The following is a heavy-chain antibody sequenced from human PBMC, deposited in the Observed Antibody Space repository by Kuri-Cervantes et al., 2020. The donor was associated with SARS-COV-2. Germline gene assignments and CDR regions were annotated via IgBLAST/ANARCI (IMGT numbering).Heavy chain of an antibody. D-gene: IGHD6-13*01. V-gene: IGHV3-43*01. Sequence: GGSLRLSCAASGFTFNDYSMLWVRQAPGKGLEWVSLITCNSVGTYYADSVKGRFTISRDNSKNSLYLQMNSLRTEDTALYFCAKDGYSSSLDYWGQGTLVTVSS. CDR3: AKDGYSSSLDY. CDR1: GFTFNDYS. J-gene: IGHJ4*02. CDR2: ITCNSVGT.